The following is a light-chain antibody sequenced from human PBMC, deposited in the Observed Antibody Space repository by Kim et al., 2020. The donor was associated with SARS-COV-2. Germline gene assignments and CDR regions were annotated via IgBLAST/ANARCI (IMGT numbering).Light chain of an antibody. CDR3: KQYKNWPWT. Sequence: EIILTQSPATLSVSPGERVTLSCRASQSASTNVAWYQQKVGQAPRLLIDGASTRASGIPDRFSGSGSGTEFTLTISSLQSEDFATYYCKQYKNWPWTFGQGTKVDIK. J-gene: IGKJ1*01. CDR2: GAS. V-gene: IGKV3-15*01. CDR1: QSASTN.